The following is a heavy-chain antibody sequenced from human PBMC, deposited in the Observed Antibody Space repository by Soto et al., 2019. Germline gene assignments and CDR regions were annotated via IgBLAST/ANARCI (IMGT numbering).Heavy chain of an antibody. CDR2: INHSGST. Sequence: SETLSLTCAVYGGSFSGYYWSWIRQPPGKGLEWIGEINHSGSTNYKPSLKGRVTMSLDTSMNQFSLRLTSVTAADTAVYYCARRGGYDPFNYWGQGTLVTVSS. V-gene: IGHV4-34*01. CDR3: ARRGGYDPFNY. D-gene: IGHD5-12*01. J-gene: IGHJ4*02. CDR1: GGSFSGYY.